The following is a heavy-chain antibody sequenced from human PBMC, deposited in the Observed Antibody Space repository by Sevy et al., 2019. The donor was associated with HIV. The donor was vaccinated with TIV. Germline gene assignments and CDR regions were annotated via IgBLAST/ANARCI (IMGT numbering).Heavy chain of an antibody. J-gene: IGHJ4*02. V-gene: IGHV7-4-1*01. CDR1: GYTFTNYG. Sequence: ASVKVSCKGSGYTFTNYGLIWVRQAPGHGLAYMGRINTNSGNPTFAPGFAGRFVFSLDTSVSTAFLQIDSLKAEDTALYYCARAHYNYFDTWGQGSLVTVSS. CDR3: ARAHYNYFDT. CDR2: INTNSGNP. D-gene: IGHD3-9*01.